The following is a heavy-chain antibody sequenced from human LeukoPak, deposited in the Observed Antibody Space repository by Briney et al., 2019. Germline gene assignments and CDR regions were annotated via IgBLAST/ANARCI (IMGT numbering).Heavy chain of an antibody. CDR3: AKDLFHTLFDY. CDR1: GFTFSSYG. V-gene: IGHV3-23*01. D-gene: IGHD2-21*01. Sequence: GGSLRLSCAASGFTFSSYGMHWVRQAPGKGLEWVSGISGSGGSTNYADSVKGRFTISRDNSKNALYLLMNSLRAEDTAVYYCAKDLFHTLFDYWGQGTLVTVSS. CDR2: ISGSGGST. J-gene: IGHJ4*02.